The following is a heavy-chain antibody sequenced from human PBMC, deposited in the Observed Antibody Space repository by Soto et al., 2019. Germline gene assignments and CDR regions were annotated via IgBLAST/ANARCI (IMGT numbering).Heavy chain of an antibody. CDR2: IYYSGST. CDR3: ARWVDYGEMVDY. V-gene: IGHV4-31*03. D-gene: IGHD4-17*01. J-gene: IGHJ4*02. CDR1: GGSISSGGYY. Sequence: QVQLQESGPGLVKPSQTLSLTCTVSGGSISSGGYYWSWIRQHPGKGLEWIGYIYYSGSTYYNPSLKSRVTIPVDTSKNQFSLKLSSVTAADTAVYYCARWVDYGEMVDYWGQGTLVTVSS.